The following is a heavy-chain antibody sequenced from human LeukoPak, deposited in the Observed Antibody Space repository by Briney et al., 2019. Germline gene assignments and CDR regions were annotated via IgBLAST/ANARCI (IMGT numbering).Heavy chain of an antibody. CDR3: ARDAGYNYGYLSSHLDY. Sequence: ASVRVSCKASGYTFTSYGISWVRQAPGQGLEWMGWIGAYNGNTNYAQKLQGRVTMTTDTSTSTAYMELRSLRSDDTAVYYCARDAGYNYGYLSSHLDYWGQGTLVTVSS. V-gene: IGHV1-18*01. D-gene: IGHD5-18*01. J-gene: IGHJ4*02. CDR2: IGAYNGNT. CDR1: GYTFTSYG.